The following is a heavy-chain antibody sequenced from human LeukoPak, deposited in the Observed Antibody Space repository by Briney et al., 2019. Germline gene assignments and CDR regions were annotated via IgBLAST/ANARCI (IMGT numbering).Heavy chain of an antibody. V-gene: IGHV3-21*01. CDR1: GFTFSSYS. D-gene: IGHD2-15*01. J-gene: IGHJ3*02. CDR3: ARSEGHCSGGSCYTFDI. CDR2: ISSSSSNI. Sequence: GGSLRLFCAASGFTFSSYSMNWVRQAPGRGLEWGSSISSSSSNIYYADSVKGRFTISRDNAKNSLYLQMNSLRAEDTAVYYCARSEGHCSGGSCYTFDIWGQGTMVTVSS.